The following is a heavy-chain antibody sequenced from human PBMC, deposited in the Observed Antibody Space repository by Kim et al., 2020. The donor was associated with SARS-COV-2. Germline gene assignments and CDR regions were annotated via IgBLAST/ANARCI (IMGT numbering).Heavy chain of an antibody. V-gene: IGHV3-30*18. CDR3: AKDPYSSSWYETFGSFAY. CDR2: ISYDGSNK. J-gene: IGHJ4*02. CDR1: GFTFSSYG. D-gene: IGHD6-13*01. Sequence: GGSLRLSCAASGFTFSSYGMHWVRQAPGKGLEWVAVISYDGSNKYYADSVKGRFTISRDNSKNTLYLQMNSLRAEDTAVYYCAKDPYSSSWYETFGSFAYWGQGPLVAVSS.